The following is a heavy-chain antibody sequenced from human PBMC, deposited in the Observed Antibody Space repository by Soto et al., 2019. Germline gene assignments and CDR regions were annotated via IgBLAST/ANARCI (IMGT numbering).Heavy chain of an antibody. CDR3: ARFTYSSGWYPPAEYFQQ. J-gene: IGHJ1*01. D-gene: IGHD6-19*01. CDR1: GYTFTSYY. CDR2: INPSGGIT. V-gene: IGHV1-46*01. Sequence: ASVKVSCKASGYTFTSYYMHWVRQAPGQGLEWMGRINPSGGITNYAQKFQGRVTITGDKSTSTAYMELSSLRSEDTAVYYCARFTYSSGWYPPAEYFQQWGQGTLVTVSS.